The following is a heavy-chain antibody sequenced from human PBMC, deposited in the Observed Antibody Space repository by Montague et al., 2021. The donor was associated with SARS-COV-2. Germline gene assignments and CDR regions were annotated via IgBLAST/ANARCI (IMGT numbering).Heavy chain of an antibody. CDR1: GGSFSDYH. Sequence: SETLSLTCAVYGGSFSDYHWTWIRQSPGKGLEWIGQINHCGSTXYNPSLKSRVTISIDTSKKQFSLKLTSVTAADTAVYYCARGAPGYWGQGTLVTVSS. D-gene: IGHD1-1*01. CDR3: ARGAPGY. V-gene: IGHV4-34*01. J-gene: IGHJ4*02. CDR2: INHCGST.